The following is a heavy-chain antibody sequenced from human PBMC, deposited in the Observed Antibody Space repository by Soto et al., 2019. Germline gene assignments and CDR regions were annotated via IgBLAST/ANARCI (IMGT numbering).Heavy chain of an antibody. Sequence: QVQLQQWGAGLLKPSETLSLTCAVYGGSFSAYDWTWIRQPPGTGLEWIGEINHRGSTNYNPSLKRRVTISVDTSKNQFSLKLTSVTAADTAVYYCARDKITGLFDYWGQGTLVTVSS. J-gene: IGHJ4*02. CDR1: GGSFSAYD. CDR3: ARDKITGLFDY. D-gene: IGHD2-8*02. V-gene: IGHV4-34*01. CDR2: INHRGST.